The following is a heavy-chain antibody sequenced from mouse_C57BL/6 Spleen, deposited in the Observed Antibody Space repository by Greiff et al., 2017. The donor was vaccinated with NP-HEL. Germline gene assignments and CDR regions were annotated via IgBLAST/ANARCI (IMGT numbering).Heavy chain of an antibody. D-gene: IGHD2-1*01. CDR3: AGYGNYDWYFDV. Sequence: PGQGLEWIGIINPSNGGTNYNEKFKSKATLTVDKSSSTAYMQLSSLTSEDSAVYYCAGYGNYDWYFDVWGTGTTVTVSS. V-gene: IGHV1-53*01. CDR2: INPSNGGT. J-gene: IGHJ1*03.